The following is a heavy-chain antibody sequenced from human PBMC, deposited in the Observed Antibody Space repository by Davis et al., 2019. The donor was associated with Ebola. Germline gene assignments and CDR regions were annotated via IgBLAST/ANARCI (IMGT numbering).Heavy chain of an antibody. CDR3: ARGRLLWFGELFP. CDR2: INHSGST. D-gene: IGHD3-10*01. Sequence: SETLSLTCAVYGGSFSGSYWSWIRQPPGKGLEWIGEINHSGSTNYNPSLKSRVTISVDTSKNQFSLKLSSVTAADTAVYYCARGRLLWFGELFPWGQGTLVTVSS. CDR1: GGSFSGSY. V-gene: IGHV4-34*01. J-gene: IGHJ5*02.